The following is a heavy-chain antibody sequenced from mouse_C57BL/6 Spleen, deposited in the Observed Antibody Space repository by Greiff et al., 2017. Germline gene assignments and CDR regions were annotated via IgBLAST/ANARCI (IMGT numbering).Heavy chain of an antibody. Sequence: EVQLVESGPGLVKPSQSLSLTCSVTGYSITSGYYWNWIRQFPGNKLEWMGYISYDGSNNYNPSLKNRISITRDTSKNQFFLKLNSVTTEDTATYYCAVYYDYDGFAYWGRGTLVTVSA. D-gene: IGHD2-4*01. V-gene: IGHV3-6*01. J-gene: IGHJ3*01. CDR3: AVYYDYDGFAY. CDR1: GYSITSGYY. CDR2: ISYDGSN.